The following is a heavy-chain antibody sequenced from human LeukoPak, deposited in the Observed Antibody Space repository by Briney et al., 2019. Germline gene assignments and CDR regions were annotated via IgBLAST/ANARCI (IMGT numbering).Heavy chain of an antibody. D-gene: IGHD3-10*01. V-gene: IGHV3-49*03. CDR3: TRDIIASMVRGGYYMDV. CDR1: GFTFGDYA. CDR2: IRSKAYGGTT. J-gene: IGHJ6*03. Sequence: GGSLRLSCTASGFTFGDYAMSWFRQAPGKGLEWVGFIRSKAYGGTTEYAASVKGRFTISRDDSKSIAYLQMNSLKTEDTAVYYCTRDIIASMVRGGYYMDVWGKGTTVTVSS.